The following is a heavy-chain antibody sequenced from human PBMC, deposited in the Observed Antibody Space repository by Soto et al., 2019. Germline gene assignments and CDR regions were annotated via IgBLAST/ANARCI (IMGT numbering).Heavy chain of an antibody. D-gene: IGHD6-13*01. CDR1: GGSNSSSSYY. J-gene: IGHJ5*02. CDR3: ARPGEQLVHSPNWFDP. CDR2: IYYSGST. V-gene: IGHV4-39*01. Sequence: SETLSLTCTVSGGSNSSSSYYWGRIRQPPGKGLEWIGSIYYSGSTYYNPSLKSRVTISVDTSKNQFSLKLSSVTAADTAVYYCARPGEQLVHSPNWFDPRGQGTLVTVSS.